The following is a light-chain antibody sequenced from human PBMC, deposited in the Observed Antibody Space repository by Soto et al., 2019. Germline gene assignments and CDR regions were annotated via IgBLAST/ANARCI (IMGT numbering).Light chain of an antibody. Sequence: DIVMTQSPDSLAVSLGERATINCKSSQSVLYSSNNNNYLAWYQQKPGQPPRLLIYWASTRESGVPDRFSGSGSGTDFTLTNSSLQAEDVAVYYCQQYNTSPITFGQGTRLEIK. CDR1: QSVLYSSNNNNY. V-gene: IGKV4-1*01. CDR2: WAS. J-gene: IGKJ5*01. CDR3: QQYNTSPIT.